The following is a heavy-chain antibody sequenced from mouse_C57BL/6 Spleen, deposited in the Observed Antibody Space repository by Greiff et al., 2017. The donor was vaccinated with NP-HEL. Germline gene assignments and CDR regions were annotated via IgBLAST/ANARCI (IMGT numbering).Heavy chain of an antibody. V-gene: IGHV5-17*01. J-gene: IGHJ2*01. CDR2: ISSGSSTI. D-gene: IGHD4-1*01. CDR1: GFTFSDYG. CDR3: ARPGFNWVYFDY. Sequence: EVKVEESGGGLVKPGGSLKLSCAASGFTFSDYGMHWVRQAPEKGLEWVAYISSGSSTIYYADTVKGRFTISRDNAKNTLFLQMTSLRSEDTAMYYCARPGFNWVYFDYWGQGTTLTVSS.